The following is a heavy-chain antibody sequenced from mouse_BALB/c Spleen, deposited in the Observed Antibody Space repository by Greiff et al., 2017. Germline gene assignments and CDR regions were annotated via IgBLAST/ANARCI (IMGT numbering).Heavy chain of an antibody. CDR1: GFTIKDYY. J-gene: IGHJ3*01. Sequence: VQLQQSGAELVRSGASVKLSCTASGFTIKDYYMHWVKQRPEQGLEWIGWIDPENGDTEYAPKFQGKATMTADTSSNTAYLQLSSLTSEDTAVYYCIITTVVAPFAYWGQGTLVTVSA. CDR3: IITTVVAPFAY. D-gene: IGHD1-1*01. CDR2: IDPENGDT. V-gene: IGHV14-4*02.